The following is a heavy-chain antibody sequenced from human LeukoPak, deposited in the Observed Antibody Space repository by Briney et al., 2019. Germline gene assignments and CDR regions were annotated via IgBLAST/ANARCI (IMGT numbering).Heavy chain of an antibody. J-gene: IGHJ6*03. D-gene: IGHD4-17*01. CDR1: GGSLSSGSYY. CDR3: ARGSNVATTVTTYYYYYMDV. CDR2: IYTSGST. V-gene: IGHV4-61*02. Sequence: PSETLSLTCTVSGGSLSSGSYYWSWIRQPAGKGLEWIGRIYTSGSTNYNPSLKSRVTISVDTSKNQFSLKLSSVTAADTAVYYCARGSNVATTVTTYYYYYMDVWGKGTTVTISS.